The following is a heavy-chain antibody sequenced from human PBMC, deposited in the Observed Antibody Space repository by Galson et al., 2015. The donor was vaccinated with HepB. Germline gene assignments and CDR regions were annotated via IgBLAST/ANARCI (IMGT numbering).Heavy chain of an antibody. D-gene: IGHD6-19*01. CDR2: ISYDGSNK. V-gene: IGHV3-30-3*01. CDR3: AKVWAVAQTGGLDI. CDR1: GFTFSSYA. J-gene: IGHJ3*02. Sequence: SLRLSCAASGFTFSSYAMHWVRQAPGKGLEWVAVISYDGSNKYYADSVKGRFTISRDNSKNTLYLQMNSLRAEDTAVYYCAKVWAVAQTGGLDIWGQGTMVTVSS.